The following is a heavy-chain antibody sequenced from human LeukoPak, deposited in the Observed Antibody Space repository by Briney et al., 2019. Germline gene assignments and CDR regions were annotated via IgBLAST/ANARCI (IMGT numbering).Heavy chain of an antibody. Sequence: ASVKVSCKASGYTSTGYYMHWVRQAPGQGLEWMAWINPNSGGTYYAQNFHDRITMTRDTPISTAYMELSRLRSDDTAIYYCARANALYCSSTSCLFDYWGQGTLVTVSS. J-gene: IGHJ4*02. V-gene: IGHV1-2*02. CDR1: GYTSTGYY. D-gene: IGHD2-2*01. CDR3: ARANALYCSSTSCLFDY. CDR2: INPNSGGT.